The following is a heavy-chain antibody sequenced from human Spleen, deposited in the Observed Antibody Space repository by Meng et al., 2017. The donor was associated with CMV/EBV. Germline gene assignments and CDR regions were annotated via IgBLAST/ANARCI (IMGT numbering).Heavy chain of an antibody. V-gene: IGHV1-46*01. CDR1: GFTFTTYY. CDR3: ARGEVSGSGRLDY. D-gene: IGHD6-25*01. J-gene: IGHJ4*02. CDR2: ISPSGFST. Sequence: KASGFTFTTYYMHWVRQAPGQGLEWMGIISPSGFSTNYAQKFQGRVTMTRDTSTSTVYMELSSLTSEDTAVYYCARGEVSGSGRLDYWGQGTLVTVSS.